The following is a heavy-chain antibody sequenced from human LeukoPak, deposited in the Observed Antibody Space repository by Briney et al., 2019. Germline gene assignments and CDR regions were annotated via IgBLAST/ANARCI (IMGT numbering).Heavy chain of an antibody. V-gene: IGHV4-39*07. Sequence: SETLSLTCTVSGGSISSSSYYWGWIRQPPGKGLEWIGSIYYSGSTYYNPSLKSRVTMSVDTSKNQFSLKLSSVTAADTAVYYCARDERGSSWGSYFSYYMDVWGKGTTVTVSS. CDR3: ARDERGSSWGSYFSYYMDV. CDR1: GGSISSSSYY. J-gene: IGHJ6*03. D-gene: IGHD6-13*01. CDR2: IYYSGST.